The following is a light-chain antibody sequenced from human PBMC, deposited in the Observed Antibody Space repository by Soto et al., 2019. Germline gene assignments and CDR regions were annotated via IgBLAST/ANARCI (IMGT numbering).Light chain of an antibody. Sequence: ILALSSRKRATLSCRATQSVSSSYLSWHQQKPGHAPLLLIYGASRRATGIPDMCSGSGSVTDLTTTISILRGEGIAVYYLQRYMSAGAFGLGTKVDTK. CDR1: QSVSSSY. CDR3: QRYMSAGA. J-gene: IGKJ1*01. CDR2: GAS. V-gene: IGKV3-20*01.